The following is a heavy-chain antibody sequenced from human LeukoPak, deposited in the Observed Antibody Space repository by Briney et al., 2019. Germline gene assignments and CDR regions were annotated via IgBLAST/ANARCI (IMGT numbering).Heavy chain of an antibody. CDR1: GFTFSSYS. Sequence: GGSLRLSCAASGFTFSSYSMNWVRQAPGKGLEWVPSISSSSSYIYYADSVKGRFTISRDNAKKSLYLQMNSLRAEDTAVYYCARGFDNYYALPGGYWGQGTLVTVSS. V-gene: IGHV3-21*01. J-gene: IGHJ4*02. CDR3: ARGFDNYYALPGGY. CDR2: ISSSSSYI. D-gene: IGHD3-10*01.